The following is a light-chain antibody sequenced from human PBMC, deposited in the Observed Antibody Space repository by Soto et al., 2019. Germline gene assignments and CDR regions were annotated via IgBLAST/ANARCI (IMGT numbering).Light chain of an antibody. CDR1: QSIVYSDGQAY. V-gene: IGKV2-30*01. J-gene: IGKJ1*01. Sequence: DVVMTQSPLSLPVTLGQPASISCRSSQSIVYSDGQAYLSWFQQRPGQSPRRLIYRASNRDSGVPDRVSGSGSGTDFTLQIDRVEAEDVGIDYCMQGTYWPPTFGRGTRVEIK. CDR2: RAS. CDR3: MQGTYWPPT.